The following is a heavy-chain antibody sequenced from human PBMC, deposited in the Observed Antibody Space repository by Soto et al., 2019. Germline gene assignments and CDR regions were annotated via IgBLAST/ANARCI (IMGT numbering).Heavy chain of an antibody. Sequence: EEQLVESGGGLVQPGGSLRLSCAASGFTFSRYWMSWVRQAPGKGVEWVANIKQDGSEKYYVDSVKGRFTISRDNAKNSLYLQMNSLRAEDTAVYYCARRSDSSGWYWYFDLWGRGTLVTVSS. CDR3: ARRSDSSGWYWYFDL. CDR1: GFTFSRYW. CDR2: IKQDGSEK. J-gene: IGHJ2*01. D-gene: IGHD6-19*01. V-gene: IGHV3-7*01.